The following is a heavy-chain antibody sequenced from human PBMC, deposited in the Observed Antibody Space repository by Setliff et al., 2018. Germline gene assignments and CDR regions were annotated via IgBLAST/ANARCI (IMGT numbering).Heavy chain of an antibody. V-gene: IGHV4-39*01. J-gene: IGHJ4*02. D-gene: IGHD6-6*01. CDR3: ARGRNIAARLLDS. CDR1: GGSINNGTYY. Sequence: PSETLSLTCTVSGGSINNGTYYWGWIRQPPGKGLEWIGRIYYSGKTYYNASLKSRVTISVDMAQNQFSLKVNSVTAADTAVYYCARGRNIAARLLDSWGQGTLVTVSS. CDR2: IYYSGKT.